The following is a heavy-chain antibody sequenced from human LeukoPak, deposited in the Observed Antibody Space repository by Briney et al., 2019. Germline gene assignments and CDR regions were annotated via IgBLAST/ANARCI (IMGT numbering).Heavy chain of an antibody. CDR1: GFTVNNNY. V-gene: IGHV3-53*01. J-gene: IGHJ6*03. Sequence: PGGSLRLSFAASGFTVNNNYMTWVRQAPGKGLELVSVIHTGGNTYYADSVKGRFTISRDNSKNTLFLKMNSLRADETAVYYCARGPPGQLYYYYMDVWGKGTTVTVSS. CDR3: ARGPPGQLYYYYMDV. D-gene: IGHD1-1*01. CDR2: IHTGGNT.